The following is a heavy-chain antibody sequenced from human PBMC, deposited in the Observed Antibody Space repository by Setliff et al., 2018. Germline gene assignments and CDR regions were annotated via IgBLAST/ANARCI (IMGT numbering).Heavy chain of an antibody. CDR1: GGSISSGGYY. Sequence: TLSLTCTVSGGSISSGGYYWSWIRQPPGKALEWLALIYWDGVERYSPALKNRVTITQDTSKNQVVLTMTNMDPVDTATYYCAHRGGYGAGSLFYFDVWGQGTLVTVSS. D-gene: IGHD3-10*01. CDR2: IYWDGVE. V-gene: IGHV2-5*08. CDR3: AHRGGYGAGSLFYFDV. J-gene: IGHJ4*02.